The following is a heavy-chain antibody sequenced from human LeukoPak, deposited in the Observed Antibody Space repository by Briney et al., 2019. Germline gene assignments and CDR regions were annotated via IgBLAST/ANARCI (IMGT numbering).Heavy chain of an antibody. V-gene: IGHV1-69*01. Sequence: SVKVSCKASGGTISSYAISWVRQAPGQGLGWMGGIIPIFGTANYAQKFQGRVTITADESTSTAYMELSSLRSEDTAVYYCARGGGSGSYYSPYWGQGTLVTVSS. CDR3: ARGGGSGSYYSPY. D-gene: IGHD3-10*01. J-gene: IGHJ4*02. CDR2: IIPIFGTA. CDR1: GGTISSYA.